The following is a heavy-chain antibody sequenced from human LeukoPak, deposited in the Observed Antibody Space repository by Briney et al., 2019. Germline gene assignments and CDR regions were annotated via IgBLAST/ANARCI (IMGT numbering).Heavy chain of an antibody. CDR1: GFTFSSYA. Sequence: GGSLRLSCAASGFTFSSYAMNWVRQAPGKGLEWVSAISGGGGKIYYADSVKGRFTISRDNSKNTLYLQMNSLRAEDTAVYYCARGTYSTITVTANWFGPWGQGTLVTVSS. CDR3: ARGTYSTITVTANWFGP. CDR2: ISGGGGKI. V-gene: IGHV3-23*01. D-gene: IGHD2/OR15-2a*01. J-gene: IGHJ5*02.